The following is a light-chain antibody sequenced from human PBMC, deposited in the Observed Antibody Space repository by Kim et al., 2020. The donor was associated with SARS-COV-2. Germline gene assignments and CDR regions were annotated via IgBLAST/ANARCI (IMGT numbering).Light chain of an antibody. Sequence: SVSPGKTAKITCSGEVRAKKYARWFQQKPGQAPGLLIYKDSERPSGIPEGFAGFSSGTTVTLTISGALVEDDADYYCYSATDNNRVFGGGTQLTVL. J-gene: IGLJ3*02. V-gene: IGLV3-27*01. CDR2: KDS. CDR3: YSATDNNRV. CDR1: VRAKKY.